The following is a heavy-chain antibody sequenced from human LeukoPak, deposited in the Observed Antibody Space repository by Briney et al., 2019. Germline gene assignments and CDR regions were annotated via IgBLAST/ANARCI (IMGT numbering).Heavy chain of an antibody. CDR1: GFTFSRYN. D-gene: IGHD3-3*01. J-gene: IGHJ4*02. V-gene: IGHV3-48*01. CDR2: ISSSSSTI. CDR3: GRASYDFWSGYSYFDY. Sequence: GGSLRLSYAASGFTFSRYNLNWVRQAPGKGLEWVSYISSSSSTIYYGDSVKGRFTISRDNAKKSLYLQMNSLRAEDTAVYYCGRASYDFWSGYSYFDYWGQGTPVTVSS.